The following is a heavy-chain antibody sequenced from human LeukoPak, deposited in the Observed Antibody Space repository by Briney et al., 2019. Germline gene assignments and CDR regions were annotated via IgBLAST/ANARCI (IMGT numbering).Heavy chain of an antibody. CDR1: GFTFSSYA. J-gene: IGHJ4*02. V-gene: IGHV3-23*01. CDR3: AKSRGSSWFANFAC. D-gene: IGHD6-13*01. Sequence: GGSLRLSCAASGFTFSSYAMSWVRQAPGKGLEWGSAISGIGGSTYYADSVKGRFTISRDNSKNTLYLQMNSLRAEDTTVYYCAKSRGSSWFANFACWGQGTLVTVSS. CDR2: ISGIGGST.